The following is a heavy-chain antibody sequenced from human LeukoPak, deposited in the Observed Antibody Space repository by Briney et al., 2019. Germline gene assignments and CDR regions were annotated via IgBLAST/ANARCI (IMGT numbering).Heavy chain of an antibody. Sequence: SETLSLXCTVSGYSISSGYYWGWIRQPPGKGLQWIGSIYHSGSTYYNPSLKSRVTISVDTSKNQFSLKLSSVTAADTAVYYCARTGIVGATVYWGQGTLVTVSS. D-gene: IGHD1-26*01. J-gene: IGHJ4*02. CDR1: GYSISSGYY. V-gene: IGHV4-38-2*02. CDR2: IYHSGST. CDR3: ARTGIVGATVY.